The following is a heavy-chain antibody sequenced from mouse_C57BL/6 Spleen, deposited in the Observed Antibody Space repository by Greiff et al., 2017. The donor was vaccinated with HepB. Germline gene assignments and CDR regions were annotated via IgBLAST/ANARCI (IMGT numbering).Heavy chain of an antibody. V-gene: IGHV1-59*01. CDR3: ARRGGYYFDY. Sequence: QVQLKQPGAELVRPGPSVKLSCKASGYTFTSYWMHWVKQRPGQGLEWIGVIDPSDSYTNYNQKFKGKATLTVDTSSSTAYMQLSSLTSEDSAVYYCARRGGYYFDYWGQGTTLTVSS. CDR1: GYTFTSYW. J-gene: IGHJ2*01. CDR2: IDPSDSYT.